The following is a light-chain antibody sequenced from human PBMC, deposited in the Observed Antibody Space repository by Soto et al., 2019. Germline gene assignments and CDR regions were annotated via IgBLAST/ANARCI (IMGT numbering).Light chain of an antibody. CDR1: QSVSSS. J-gene: IGKJ1*01. V-gene: IGKV3-15*01. CDR3: QQYNNWWT. Sequence: EIMMTQSPATLSVSPGERATLSCRASQSVSSSLAWYQQKPGQAPRLLIYAASTRATGIPARFSGSGSGTEFTLTINSLQSEDFAVYYCQQYNNWWTFGQGTKVEIK. CDR2: AAS.